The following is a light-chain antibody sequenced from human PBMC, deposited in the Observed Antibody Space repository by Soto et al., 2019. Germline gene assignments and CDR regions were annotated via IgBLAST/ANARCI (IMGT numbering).Light chain of an antibody. CDR1: SNDVGGFKC. CDR3: SSYAGSNTDYG. J-gene: IGLJ1*01. V-gene: IGLV2-8*01. CDR2: EVR. Sequence: QSVLTQSHSASGSPGQSVPISCAGTSNDVGGFKCVSWYRQHTCNAPNLMTYEVRNRPSAVPDRFSGSKSGNPASLTVSGLQARDEAEYYCSSYAGSNTDYGLGTGTKV.